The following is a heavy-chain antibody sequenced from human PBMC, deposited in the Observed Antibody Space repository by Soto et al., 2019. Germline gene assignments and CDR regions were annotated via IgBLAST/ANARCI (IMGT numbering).Heavy chain of an antibody. V-gene: IGHV3-33*01. Sequence: QVQLVESGGGVVQPGRSLRLSCAASGFTFSSYGMHWVRQAPGKGLEWVAVIWYDGSNKYYADSVKGRFTISRDNSKNTLYLQMNSLRAEDTAVYYCAREKAPFGYDSSGWYYWGQGTLVTVSS. CDR2: IWYDGSNK. CDR3: AREKAPFGYDSSGWYY. CDR1: GFTFSSYG. D-gene: IGHD6-19*01. J-gene: IGHJ4*02.